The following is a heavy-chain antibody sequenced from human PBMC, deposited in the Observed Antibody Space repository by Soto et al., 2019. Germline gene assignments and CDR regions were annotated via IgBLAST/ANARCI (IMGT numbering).Heavy chain of an antibody. Sequence: PSETLSLTCAVSGGSISSGGYSWGWIRQPPGKGLEWIGSIYYSGSTYYNPSLKSRVTISVDTSKNQFSLKLSSVTAADTAVYYCARSMTTVVTLDYWGQGTLVTVPQ. V-gene: IGHV4-39*01. CDR3: ARSMTTVVTLDY. CDR1: GGSISSGGYS. J-gene: IGHJ4*02. D-gene: IGHD4-17*01. CDR2: IYYSGST.